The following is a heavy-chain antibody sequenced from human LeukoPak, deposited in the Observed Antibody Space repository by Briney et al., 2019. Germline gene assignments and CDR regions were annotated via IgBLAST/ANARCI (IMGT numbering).Heavy chain of an antibody. J-gene: IGHJ4*02. CDR1: GGSIISSSYY. CDR3: ARLWSGYRPPDY. V-gene: IGHV4-39*01. Sequence: SETLSLTCTVSGGSIISSSYYWGWIRPPPGKGLEWIGSIYYSGSTYQNPSLKSRLTISVDTSKNQLSLKLSSVTAADTAVYYCARLWSGYRPPDYWGQGTLVTVSS. D-gene: IGHD3-3*01. CDR2: IYYSGST.